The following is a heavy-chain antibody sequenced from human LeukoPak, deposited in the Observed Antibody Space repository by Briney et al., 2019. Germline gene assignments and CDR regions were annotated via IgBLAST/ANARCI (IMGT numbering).Heavy chain of an antibody. V-gene: IGHV3-23*01. Sequence: GGSLRLSCAASGFTFSTYAMSWVRQAPGKGLEWVSAISGSGGSTYYADSVKGRFTISRDNSKNTLYLQKNSLRAEDTAVYYCAKARGSDCSSTSCYTAFDYWGQGTLVTVSS. CDR3: AKARGSDCSSTSCYTAFDY. D-gene: IGHD2-2*02. CDR1: GFTFSTYA. J-gene: IGHJ4*02. CDR2: ISGSGGST.